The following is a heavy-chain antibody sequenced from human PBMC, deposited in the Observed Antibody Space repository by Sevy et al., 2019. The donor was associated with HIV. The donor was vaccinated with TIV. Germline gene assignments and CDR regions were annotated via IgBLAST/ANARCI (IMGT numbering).Heavy chain of an antibody. CDR1: GFTFSSYA. D-gene: IGHD6-13*01. Sequence: GGSLRLSCAASGFTFSSYAMHWVRQAPGKGLEWVAVISYDGSNKYYADSVKGRFTISRDNSKNTLYLQMNSLRAEDTAVCYCAKDVSSSWYEGPFDYWGQGTLVTVSS. CDR2: ISYDGSNK. CDR3: AKDVSSSWYEGPFDY. V-gene: IGHV3-30*04. J-gene: IGHJ4*02.